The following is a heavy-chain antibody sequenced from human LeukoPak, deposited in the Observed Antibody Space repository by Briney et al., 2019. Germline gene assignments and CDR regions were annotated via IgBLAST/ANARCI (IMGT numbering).Heavy chain of an antibody. J-gene: IGHJ4*02. Sequence: GGSLRLSCAASGFTFGNYAMTWVRQAPGKGLEWVSSISSSSSYIYYAHSVKGRFTISRDNAKNSLYLQMNSLRAEDTAVYYCARASFGDYIDYWGQGTLVTVSS. CDR2: ISSSSSYI. CDR1: GFTFGNYA. V-gene: IGHV3-21*01. CDR3: ARASFGDYIDY. D-gene: IGHD2-15*01.